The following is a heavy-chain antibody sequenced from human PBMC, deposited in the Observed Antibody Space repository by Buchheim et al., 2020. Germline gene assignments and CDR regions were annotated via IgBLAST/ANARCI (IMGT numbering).Heavy chain of an antibody. CDR1: NFTFSSYG. J-gene: IGHJ6*03. CDR2: ISYQGSSE. D-gene: IGHD2/OR15-2a*01. Sequence: QVQLVESGGGVVQPGRSLRLSCAASNFTFSSYGMHWVRQAPGKGLEWVALISYQGSSEFYADSVKGRFTISRDSSKNTVYLQMNSLRADDTAVYYCARPYFNYYMDVWGKGTT. V-gene: IGHV3-30*03. CDR3: ARPYFNYYMDV.